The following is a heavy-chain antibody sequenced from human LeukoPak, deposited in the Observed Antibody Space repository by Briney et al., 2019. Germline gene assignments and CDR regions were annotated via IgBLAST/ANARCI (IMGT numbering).Heavy chain of an antibody. CDR2: INHSGST. CDR3: ARGGRSGYSIDY. V-gene: IGHV4-34*01. Sequence: SETLSLTCAVYGGSFSGYYWSWIRQPPGKGLEWIGEINHSGSTNYNPSLKSRVTISVDTSKNQFSLKLSSVTAADTAVYYCARGGRSGYSIDYWGQGTLVTVSS. J-gene: IGHJ4*02. CDR1: GGSFSGYY. D-gene: IGHD3-3*01.